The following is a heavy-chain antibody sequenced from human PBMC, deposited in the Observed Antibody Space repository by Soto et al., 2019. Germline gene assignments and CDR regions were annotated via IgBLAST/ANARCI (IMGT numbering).Heavy chain of an antibody. J-gene: IGHJ4*02. D-gene: IGHD5-18*01. V-gene: IGHV4-59*01. CDR2: IFYSGST. Sequence: XETLSLTCAVACGSIRSYYWTWIRQPPGKGLEWLGYIFYSGSTFYNPSLKSRVTISIHTSKSQFSLQLTSVTAADTAVYYCARGAADTAMVDSWGQGTLVTVS. CDR1: CGSIRSYY. CDR3: ARGAADTAMVDS.